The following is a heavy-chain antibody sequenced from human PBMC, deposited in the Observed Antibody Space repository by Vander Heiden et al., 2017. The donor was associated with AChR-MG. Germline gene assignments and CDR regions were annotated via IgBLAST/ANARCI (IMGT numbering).Heavy chain of an antibody. J-gene: IGHJ1*01. CDR1: GVTFSSHS. V-gene: IGHV3-21*01. CDR2: ISSSSSYI. Sequence: EVQLVASGGGLVKPGGPLRLSCAGSGVTFSSHSMNWVRQAQGKGLEWVSSISSSSSYIYYADSVKGRFTISRDNAKNSLYLQMNSLRAEDTAVYYCASYCSGGSCYGYFQHWGQGTLVTVSS. CDR3: ASYCSGGSCYGYFQH. D-gene: IGHD2-15*01.